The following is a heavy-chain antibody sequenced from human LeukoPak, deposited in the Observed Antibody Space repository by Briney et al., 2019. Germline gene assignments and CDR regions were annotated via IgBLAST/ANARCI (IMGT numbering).Heavy chain of an antibody. V-gene: IGHV1-18*01. Sequence: ASVKVSCTASGYTFTSYGISWVRQAPGQGLEWMGWISAYNGNTNYAQKLQGRVTMTTDTSTSTAYMELRSLRSDDTAVYYCARDRPGRWLQSPFDYWGQGTLVTVSS. D-gene: IGHD5-24*01. J-gene: IGHJ4*02. CDR2: ISAYNGNT. CDR3: ARDRPGRWLQSPFDY. CDR1: GYTFTSYG.